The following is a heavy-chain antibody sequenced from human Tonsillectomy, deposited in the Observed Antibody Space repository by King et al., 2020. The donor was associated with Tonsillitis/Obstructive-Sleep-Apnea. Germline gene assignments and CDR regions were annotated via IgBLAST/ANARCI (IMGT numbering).Heavy chain of an antibody. Sequence: VQLQQWGAGLLKPSEPLSLTCAVYGGSFSGYYWSWIRQPPGKGREWSGEINHSGSTNYNPSLKSRVTISVDTSKNQFSLTLSSVTAADTAVYYCARGQSGYDSLTGPPHFDYWGQGTLVTVSS. CDR2: INHSGST. V-gene: IGHV4-34*01. J-gene: IGHJ4*02. D-gene: IGHD3-9*01. CDR1: GGSFSGYY. CDR3: ARGQSGYDSLTGPPHFDY.